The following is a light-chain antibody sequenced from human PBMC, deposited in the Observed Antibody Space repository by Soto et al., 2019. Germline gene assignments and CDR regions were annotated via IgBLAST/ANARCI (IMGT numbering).Light chain of an antibody. V-gene: IGKV1-5*03. J-gene: IGKJ1*01. Sequence: DIQMTQSPSTLSASVGDRVTITCRASQSISSWLAWYQQKQGKAPKLLIYKASSSESGVPSRFSGSGSGTEFPLTISSLQSVHFATYYCQPYTRWTFGQGTTVQI. CDR1: QSISSW. CDR3: QPYTRWT. CDR2: KAS.